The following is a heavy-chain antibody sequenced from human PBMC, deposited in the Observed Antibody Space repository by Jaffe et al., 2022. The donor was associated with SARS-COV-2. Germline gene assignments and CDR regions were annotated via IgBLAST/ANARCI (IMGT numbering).Heavy chain of an antibody. D-gene: IGHD6-19*01. CDR2: ISGSGGST. J-gene: IGHJ4*02. Sequence: EVQLVESGGGLVQPGGSLRLSCAASGFTFNSYALSWVRQAPGKGLEWVSVISGSGGSTYYADSVKGRFTISRDNSKNTLSLQMNNLRADDTAVYYCAKILSSDWYAGFDYWGQGALVTVSS. CDR1: GFTFNSYA. CDR3: AKILSSDWYAGFDY. V-gene: IGHV3-23*04.